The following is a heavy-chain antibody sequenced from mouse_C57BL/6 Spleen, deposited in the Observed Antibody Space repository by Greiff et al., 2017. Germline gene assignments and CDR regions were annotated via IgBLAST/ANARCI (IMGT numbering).Heavy chain of an antibody. CDR3: ERDDYDVFALDY. CDR2: INPSNGGT. CDR1: GYTFTSYW. J-gene: IGHJ4*01. D-gene: IGHD2-4*01. V-gene: IGHV1-53*01. Sequence: VQLQQPGTELVKPGASVKLSCKASGYTFTSYWMHWVKQRPGQGLEWIGNINPSNGGTNYNEKFKSKATLTVDKSSSTAYMQLSSLTSEDSAVYYGERDDYDVFALDYWGQGTSVTVSS.